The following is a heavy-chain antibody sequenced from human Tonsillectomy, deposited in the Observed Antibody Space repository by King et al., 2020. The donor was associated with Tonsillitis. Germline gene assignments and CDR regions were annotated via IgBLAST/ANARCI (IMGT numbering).Heavy chain of an antibody. Sequence: IQLVQSGAEVKKPGSSVKVSCKASGGTFSSYAISWVRQAPGQGLEWMGGIIPIFGTANYAQKFQGRVTITADDSTSTAYMELSSLRSEDTAVYYCARDTYYHDTSAYYSNYYGMDVWGQGTTVTVSS. J-gene: IGHJ6*02. CDR1: GGTFSSYA. D-gene: IGHD3-22*01. V-gene: IGHV1-69*12. CDR2: IIPIFGTA. CDR3: ARDTYYHDTSAYYSNYYGMDV.